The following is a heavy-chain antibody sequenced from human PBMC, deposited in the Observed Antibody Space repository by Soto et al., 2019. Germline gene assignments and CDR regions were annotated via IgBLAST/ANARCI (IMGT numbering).Heavy chain of an antibody. J-gene: IGHJ6*02. CDR3: ARITYDFWSGYKLPSYGMDV. V-gene: IGHV4-61*01. Sequence: SETLSLTCTVSGGSVRSGTYYWTWIRQPPGEGLEWIGYIYYSGSTNYNPSLQSRVTISGDTSKNQFSLKLSSVTAADTAVYYCARITYDFWSGYKLPSYGMDVWGQGTTVTVSS. D-gene: IGHD3-3*01. CDR1: GGSVRSGTYY. CDR2: IYYSGST.